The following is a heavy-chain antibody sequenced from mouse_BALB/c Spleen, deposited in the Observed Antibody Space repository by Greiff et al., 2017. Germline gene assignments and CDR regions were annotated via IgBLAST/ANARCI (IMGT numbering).Heavy chain of an antibody. Sequence: EVQLVESGPGLVKPSQSLSLTCSVTGYSITSGYYWNWIRQFPGNKLEWMGYISYDGSNNYNPSLKNRISITRDTSKNQFFLKLNSVTTEDTATYYCAREAWDTTVDYYAMDYWGQGTSVTVSS. CDR1: GYSITSGYY. CDR3: AREAWDTTVDYYAMDY. J-gene: IGHJ4*01. CDR2: ISYDGSN. V-gene: IGHV3-6*02. D-gene: IGHD1-1*01.